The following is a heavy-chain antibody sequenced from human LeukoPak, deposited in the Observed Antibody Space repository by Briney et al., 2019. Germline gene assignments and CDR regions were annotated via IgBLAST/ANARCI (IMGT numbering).Heavy chain of an antibody. CDR2: FDPEDGET. CDR1: GYTLTELS. D-gene: IGHD3-9*01. CDR3: ATDILRYFDWLLPY. Sequence: ASVKVSCKVSGYTLTELSMHWVRQAPGKGLEWMGGFDPEDGETIYAQKFQGRVTMTEDTSTDTAYMELSSLRSEDTAVYYCATDILRYFDWLLPYWGQGTLDTVSS. J-gene: IGHJ4*02. V-gene: IGHV1-24*01.